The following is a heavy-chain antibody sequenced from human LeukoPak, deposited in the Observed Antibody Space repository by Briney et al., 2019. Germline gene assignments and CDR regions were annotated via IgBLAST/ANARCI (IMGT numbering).Heavy chain of an antibody. J-gene: IGHJ6*03. CDR3: ARSPPLWFGENLYYYYMDV. CDR2: IYTSGST. V-gene: IGHV4-4*07. D-gene: IGHD3-10*01. Sequence: SETLSLTCTVSGGSISSYYWSWIRQPAGKGLEWIGRIYTSGSTNYNPSLKSRVTISVDTSKNQFSLKLSSVTAADTAVYYCARSPPLWFGENLYYYYMDVWGKGTTVTVSS. CDR1: GGSISSYY.